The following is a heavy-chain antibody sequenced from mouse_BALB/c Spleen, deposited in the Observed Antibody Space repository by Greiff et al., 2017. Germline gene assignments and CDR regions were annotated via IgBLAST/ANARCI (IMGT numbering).Heavy chain of an antibody. CDR2: IDPANGNT. D-gene: IGHD1-1*01. Sequence: EVQLQQSGAELVKPGASVKLSCTASGFNIKDTYMHWVKQRPEQGLEWIGRIDPANGNTKYDPKFQGKATITADTSSNTAYLQLSSLTSEDTAVYYCARPYYYGSSYDHCAMDYWGQGTSVTVSS. J-gene: IGHJ4*01. CDR3: ARPYYYGSSYDHCAMDY. V-gene: IGHV14-3*02. CDR1: GFNIKDTY.